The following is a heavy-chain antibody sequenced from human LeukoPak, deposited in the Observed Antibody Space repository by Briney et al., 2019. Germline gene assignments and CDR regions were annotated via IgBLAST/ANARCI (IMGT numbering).Heavy chain of an antibody. D-gene: IGHD2-2*02. V-gene: IGHV1-69*05. J-gene: IGHJ3*02. CDR2: IIPIFGTA. CDR3: ARDPLGYCSSTSCYTIALRAFDI. CDR1: GYTFTSYA. Sequence: ASVKVSCKASGYTFTSYAISWVRQAPGQGLEWMGRIIPIFGTANYAQKFQGRVTITTDESTSTAYMELSSLRSEDTAVYYCARDPLGYCSSTSCYTIALRAFDIWGQGTMVTVSS.